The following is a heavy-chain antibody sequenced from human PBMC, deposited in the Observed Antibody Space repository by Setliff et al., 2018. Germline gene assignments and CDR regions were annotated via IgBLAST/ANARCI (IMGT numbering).Heavy chain of an antibody. CDR1: GYTLTELS. J-gene: IGHJ5*02. D-gene: IGHD4-4*01. V-gene: IGHV1-24*01. CDR2: FDPEDGET. CDR3: ATRTTATTIGWFDP. Sequence: GASVKVSCKVSGYTLTELSMHWVRQAPGKGLEWMGGFDPEDGETIYAQKFQGRVTMTEDTSTDTAYMELSSLRSEDTAVYHCATRTTATTIGWFDPWGQGTLVTVSS.